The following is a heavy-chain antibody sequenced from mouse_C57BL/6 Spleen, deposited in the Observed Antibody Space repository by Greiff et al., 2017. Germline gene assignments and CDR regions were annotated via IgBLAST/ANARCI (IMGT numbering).Heavy chain of an antibody. J-gene: IGHJ3*01. V-gene: IGHV6-3*01. D-gene: IGHD4-1*01. CDR2: IRLKSDNYAT. Sequence: DVHLVESGGGLVQPGGSMKLSCVASGFTFSNYWMNWVRQSPEKGLEWVAQIRLKSDNYATHYAESVKGRFTISRDDSKSSVYLQMNNLRAEDTGIYYCINWGAWFAHWGQGTLVTVSA. CDR3: INWGAWFAH. CDR1: GFTFSNYW.